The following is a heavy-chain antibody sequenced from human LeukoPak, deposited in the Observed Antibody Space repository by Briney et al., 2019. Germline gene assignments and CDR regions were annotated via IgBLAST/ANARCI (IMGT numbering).Heavy chain of an antibody. CDR2: ISAYNGNT. J-gene: IGHJ4*02. CDR3: ARDTAPYSSSSGSAY. CDR1: GYTFTSYG. Sequence: ASVTVSCKDSGYTFTSYGISWVRQAPGQGLEWMAWISAYNGNTNYAQKLQGRVTMTTDTSTSTAYMELRSLRSDDTAVYYCARDTAPYSSSSGSAYWGQGTLVTVSS. V-gene: IGHV1-18*01. D-gene: IGHD6-6*01.